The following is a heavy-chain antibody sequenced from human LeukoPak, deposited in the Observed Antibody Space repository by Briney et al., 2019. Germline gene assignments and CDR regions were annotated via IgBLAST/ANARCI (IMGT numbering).Heavy chain of an antibody. CDR2: ISSSSSTI. J-gene: IGHJ4*02. CDR1: GFAVSSNH. V-gene: IGHV3-48*01. D-gene: IGHD6-13*01. Sequence: GGSLRLSCAASGFAVSSNHMNWVRQAPGKGLEWVSYISSSSSTIYYADSVKGRFTISRDNAKNSLYLQMNSLRAEDTAVYYCASLPQYSSSWSDLDYWGQGTLVTVSS. CDR3: ASLPQYSSSWSDLDY.